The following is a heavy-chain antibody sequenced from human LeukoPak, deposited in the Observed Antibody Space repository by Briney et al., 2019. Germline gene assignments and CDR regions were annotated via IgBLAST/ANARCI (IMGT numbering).Heavy chain of an antibody. CDR2: ISGSGGST. CDR3: AKSGSYSSGWYAAFDI. V-gene: IGHV3-23*01. J-gene: IGHJ3*02. CDR1: GFTFSSYA. D-gene: IGHD6-19*01. Sequence: GGSLRLSCAASGFTFSSYAMSWVRQAPGKGLEWVSAISGSGGSTYYADSVKGRFTISRDNSKNTLYLQMNSLRAEDTAVYYCAKSGSYSSGWYAAFDIWGRGTMVTVSS.